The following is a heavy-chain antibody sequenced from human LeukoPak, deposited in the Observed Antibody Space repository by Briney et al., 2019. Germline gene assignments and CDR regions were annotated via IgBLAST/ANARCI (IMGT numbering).Heavy chain of an antibody. V-gene: IGHV3-48*04. D-gene: IGHD3/OR15-3a*01. Sequence: PGGTLRLSCAASGFTFSSYSMNWVRQAPGKGLEWVSYISTSSTSINYADSVKGRFTISRNNAKDSLYLDMNSLSAEDTAVYYCARDRDWSFDYWGQGVLVTVSS. CDR2: ISTSSTSI. CDR1: GFTFSSYS. CDR3: ARDRDWSFDY. J-gene: IGHJ4*02.